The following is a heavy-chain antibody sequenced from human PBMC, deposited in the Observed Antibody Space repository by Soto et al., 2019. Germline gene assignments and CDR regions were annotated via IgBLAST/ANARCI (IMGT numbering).Heavy chain of an antibody. CDR3: ARVAQLRYFDWLTYYYGMDV. CDR2: INHSGST. D-gene: IGHD3-9*01. V-gene: IGHV4-34*01. Sequence: SETLSLTCAVYGGSFSGYYWSWILQPPGKGLERIGEINHSGSTNYNPSLKSRVTISVDTSKNQFSLKLSSVTAADTAVYYCARVAQLRYFDWLTYYYGMDVWGQGTTVT. CDR1: GGSFSGYY. J-gene: IGHJ6*02.